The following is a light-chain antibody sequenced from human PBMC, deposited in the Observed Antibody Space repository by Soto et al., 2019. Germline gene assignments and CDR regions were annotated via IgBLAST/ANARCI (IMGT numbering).Light chain of an antibody. CDR2: RNS. V-gene: IGLV1-47*01. J-gene: IGLJ2*01. CDR3: AAWDDSLSGVV. CDR1: SSNIGSNY. Sequence: QAVLTQPPSASGTPGQRVTISYSGSSSNIGSNYVYWYQQLPGTVPQLLIYRNSERPSGVPDRFSGSKSGTSASLAISRLRSEDEADYYCAAWDDSLSGVVFGGGTKLTVL.